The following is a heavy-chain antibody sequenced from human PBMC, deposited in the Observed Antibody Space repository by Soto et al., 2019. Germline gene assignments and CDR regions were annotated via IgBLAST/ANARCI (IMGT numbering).Heavy chain of an antibody. CDR3: ASLRGYSYGYYYGMDV. D-gene: IGHD5-18*01. CDR2: IDPSDSYT. Sequence: GESLKISCKGSGYSFTSYWISWVRQMPGKGLEWMGRIDPSDSYTNYSPSFQGHVTISADKSISTAYLQWSSLKASDTAMYYCASLRGYSYGYYYGMDVWGQGTKVTVSS. CDR1: GYSFTSYW. V-gene: IGHV5-10-1*01. J-gene: IGHJ6*02.